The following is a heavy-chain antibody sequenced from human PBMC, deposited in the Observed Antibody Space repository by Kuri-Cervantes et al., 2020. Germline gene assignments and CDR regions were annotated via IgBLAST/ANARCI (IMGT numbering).Heavy chain of an antibody. D-gene: IGHD3-10*01. CDR1: GFTFSSYG. V-gene: IGHV3-33*01. J-gene: IGHJ4*02. Sequence: GGSLRLSCAASGFTFSSYGMHWVRQAPGKGLEWVAVIWYDGSNKYYADSVKGRFTISRDNSKNTLYLQMNSLRAEDTAVYYCARDAVARPGEFDYWGQGTLVTVSS. CDR2: IWYDGSNK. CDR3: ARDAVARPGEFDY.